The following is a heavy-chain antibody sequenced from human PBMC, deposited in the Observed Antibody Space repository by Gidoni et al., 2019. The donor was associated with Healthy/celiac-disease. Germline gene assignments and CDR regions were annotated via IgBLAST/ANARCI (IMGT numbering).Heavy chain of an antibody. CDR3: ARDRRYYDSSGYHYFDY. D-gene: IGHD3-22*01. CDR1: GGSVSSGSYY. V-gene: IGHV4-61*01. J-gene: IGHJ4*02. CDR2: IYYSGST. Sequence: QVQLQESGPGLVKPSETLSLTCTVSGGSVSSGSYYWSWIRQPPGKGLEWIGYIYYSGSTNYNPSLKSRVTISVDTSKNQFSLKLSSVTAADTAVYYCARDRRYYDSSGYHYFDYWGQGTLVTVSS.